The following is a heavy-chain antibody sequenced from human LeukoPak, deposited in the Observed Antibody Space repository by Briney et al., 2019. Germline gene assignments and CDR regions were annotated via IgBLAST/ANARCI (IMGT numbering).Heavy chain of an antibody. D-gene: IGHD2-15*01. J-gene: IGHJ4*02. V-gene: IGHV3-30*02. CDR3: AKTMLRYCSGGSCYSRFDY. CDR1: GFTFSSYG. Sequence: PGGSLRLSCAASGFTFSSYGMHWVRQAPGKGLEWVAFIRYDGSNKYYADSVKGRFTISRDNSKNTLYLQMNSLRAEDTAVYYCAKTMLRYCSGGSCYSRFDYWGQGTLVTVSS. CDR2: IRYDGSNK.